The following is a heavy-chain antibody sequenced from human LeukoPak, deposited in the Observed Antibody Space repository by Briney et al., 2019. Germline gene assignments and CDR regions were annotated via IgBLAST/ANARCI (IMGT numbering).Heavy chain of an antibody. CDR3: ATDLLYDSSGYYYN. Sequence: ASVKVSCKVSGYTLTELSMHWVRQAPGKGLEWMGGFNPEDGETIYAQKFQGRVTMTEDTSTDTAYMELSSLGSEDTAVYYCATDLLYDSSGYYYNWGQGTLVTVSS. V-gene: IGHV1-24*01. J-gene: IGHJ4*02. CDR2: FNPEDGET. CDR1: GYTLTELS. D-gene: IGHD3-22*01.